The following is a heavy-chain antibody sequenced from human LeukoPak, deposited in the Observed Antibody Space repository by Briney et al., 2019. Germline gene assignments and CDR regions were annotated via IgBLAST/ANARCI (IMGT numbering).Heavy chain of an antibody. CDR3: ARGRGSYYDSSGYSSHRYLDY. V-gene: IGHV4-34*01. J-gene: IGHJ4*02. CDR1: GGSFSGYY. CDR2: INHSGST. Sequence: PSETLSLTCAVYGGSFSGYYWSWIRQPPGKGLEWIGEINHSGSTNYNPSLKSRVTISVDTSKNQFSLKLSSVTAADTAVCYCARGRGSYYDSSGYSSHRYLDYWGQGTLVTVSS. D-gene: IGHD3-22*01.